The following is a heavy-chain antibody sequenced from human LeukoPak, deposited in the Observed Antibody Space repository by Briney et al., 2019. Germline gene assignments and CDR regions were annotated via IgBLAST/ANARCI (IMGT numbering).Heavy chain of an antibody. CDR2: INTNTGNP. CDR1: VYTFTSYA. D-gene: IGHD3-22*01. J-gene: IGHJ4*02. V-gene: IGHV7-4-1*02. Sequence: ASVKVSCKASVYTFTSYAMNWVRQAPGQGREWMGWINTNTGNPTYAQGFTGRFVFSLDTSVSTAYLQISSLKAEDTAVYYCARSGYYYDSSGYYRQLDYWGQGTLVTVSS. CDR3: ARSGYYYDSSGYYRQLDY.